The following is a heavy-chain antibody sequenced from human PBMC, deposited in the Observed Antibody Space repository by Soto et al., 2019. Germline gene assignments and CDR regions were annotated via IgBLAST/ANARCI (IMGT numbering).Heavy chain of an antibody. D-gene: IGHD2-2*01. J-gene: IGHJ4*02. CDR2: ISAGGSDT. CDR3: ASVPIWCGSSSCYTEGFDS. Sequence: PGGSLRLSCVASGFVFSDYAISWVRQAPGKGLEWVSAISAGGSDTYYADSVKGRFTVSRVNSESTLYLQMNTLRAEDTAIYYCASVPIWCGSSSCYTEGFDSWGQGTLVTVSS. CDR1: GFVFSDYA. V-gene: IGHV3-23*01.